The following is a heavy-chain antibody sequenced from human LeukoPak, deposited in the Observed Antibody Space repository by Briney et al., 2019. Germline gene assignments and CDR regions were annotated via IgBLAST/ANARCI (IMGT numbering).Heavy chain of an antibody. D-gene: IGHD3-22*01. CDR2: IYYSGNT. J-gene: IGHJ4*02. V-gene: IGHV4-59*01. CDR1: GGSISTYY. CDR3: AGTYYYDSSGYHYFDY. Sequence: PSETLSLTCTVSGGSISTYYWSWIRQPPGKGLEWIGYIYYSGNTNYNPSLKGRVTISGDMSKNQFSLKLSSVTAADTAVYYCAGTYYYDSSGYHYFDYWGQGTLVTVSS.